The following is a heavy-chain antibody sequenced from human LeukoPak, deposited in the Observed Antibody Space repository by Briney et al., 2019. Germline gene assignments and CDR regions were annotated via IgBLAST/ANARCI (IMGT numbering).Heavy chain of an antibody. CDR3: ARDEEIVVVPAPPVDETPLDY. J-gene: IGHJ4*02. Sequence: ASVKVSCKASGYTFTSYGISWVRQAPGQGLEWLGWLSAYNGNTNYAQKLQGRVTMTTDTSTSTAYMELRSLRSDDTAVYYCARDEEIVVVPAPPVDETPLDYWGQGTLVTVSS. V-gene: IGHV1-18*01. D-gene: IGHD2-2*01. CDR1: GYTFTSYG. CDR2: LSAYNGNT.